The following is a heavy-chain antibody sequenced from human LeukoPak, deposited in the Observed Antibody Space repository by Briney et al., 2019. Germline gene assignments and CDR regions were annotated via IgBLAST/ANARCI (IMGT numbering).Heavy chain of an antibody. J-gene: IGHJ6*04. CDR3: ARDHLWFGASQGHYGMDV. D-gene: IGHD3-10*01. V-gene: IGHV4-61*01. CDR1: GGSVSSGSYY. CDR2: IYYSGST. Sequence: KPSETLSLTCTVSGGSVSSGSYYWSWIRQLPGKGLEWIGYIYYSGSTKYNPSLKSRVTISVDTSKNQFSLKLSSVTAADTAVYYCARDHLWFGASQGHYGMDVWGKGTTVTVSS.